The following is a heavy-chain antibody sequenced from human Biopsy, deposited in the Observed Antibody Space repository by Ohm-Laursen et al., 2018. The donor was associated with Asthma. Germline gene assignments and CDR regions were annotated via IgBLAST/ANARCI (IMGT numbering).Heavy chain of an antibody. CDR2: IAWDGINS. CDR1: GFTFSTYG. CDR3: ARAGESDLVGGLDV. V-gene: IGHV3-30*03. Sequence: SLRLSCTASGFTFSTYGMHWVRQAPGKGLEWVAFIAWDGINSYYADSVKGRFTISRDNSRNTLYLQKNGLRADDTAVYYCARAGESDLVGGLDVWGPGTTVSVS. D-gene: IGHD2-21*01. J-gene: IGHJ6*02.